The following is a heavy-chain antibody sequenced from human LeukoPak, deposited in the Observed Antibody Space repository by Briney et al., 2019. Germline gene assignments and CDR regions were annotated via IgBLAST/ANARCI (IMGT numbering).Heavy chain of an antibody. D-gene: IGHD3-22*01. J-gene: IGHJ4*02. Sequence: GASVTVSCKASGGTFSSYAISWVRQAPGQGLEWMGWISAYNGNTNYAQKLQGRVTMTTDTSTSTAYMELRSLRSDDTAVYYCARDLISGYYDSSGCLDYWGQGTLVTVSS. CDR1: GGTFSSYA. CDR2: ISAYNGNT. V-gene: IGHV1-18*01. CDR3: ARDLISGYYDSSGCLDY.